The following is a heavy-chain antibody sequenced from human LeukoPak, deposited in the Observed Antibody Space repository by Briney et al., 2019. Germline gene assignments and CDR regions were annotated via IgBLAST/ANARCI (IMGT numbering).Heavy chain of an antibody. D-gene: IGHD4-11*01. J-gene: IGHJ3*02. CDR3: ARIDYSDYENDAFDI. CDR2: MSHSGST. V-gene: IGHV4-34*01. Sequence: SETLSLTCAVYGGSFSGYYWSWIRQPPGKGLEWIGEMSHSGSTDYNPSLKSRVTISADTSKNQFSLKLSSVTAADTAVYYCARIDYSDYENDAFDIWGQGTMVTVSS. CDR1: GGSFSGYY.